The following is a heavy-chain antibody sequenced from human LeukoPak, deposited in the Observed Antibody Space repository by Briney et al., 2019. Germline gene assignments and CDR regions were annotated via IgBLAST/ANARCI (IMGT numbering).Heavy chain of an antibody. CDR3: ARDIGSSSWFPFDY. V-gene: IGHV3-33*01. J-gene: IGHJ4*02. D-gene: IGHD6-13*01. CDR2: IWYDGSNK. Sequence: PGGSLRLSCAASGFTFSSYGMHWVRQAPGKGLEWVAVIWYDGSNKYYADSVKGRFTISRDNSKNTLYLQMNSLRAEDTAVYYCARDIGSSSWFPFDYWGQGTLVTVSS. CDR1: GFTFSSYG.